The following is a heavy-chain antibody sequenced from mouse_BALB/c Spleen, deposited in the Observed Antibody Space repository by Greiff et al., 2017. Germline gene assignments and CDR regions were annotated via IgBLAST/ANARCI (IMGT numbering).Heavy chain of an antibody. CDR3: TRDYGNSYAMDY. Sequence: EVMLVESGGGLVKPGGSLKLSCAASGFTFSSYTMSWVRQTPEKRLEWVATISSGGSYTYYPDSVKGRFTISRDNAKNTLYLQMSSLKSEDTAMYYCTRDYGNSYAMDYWGQGTSVTVSS. CDR1: GFTFSSYT. CDR2: ISSGGSYT. J-gene: IGHJ4*01. V-gene: IGHV5-6-4*01. D-gene: IGHD2-1*01.